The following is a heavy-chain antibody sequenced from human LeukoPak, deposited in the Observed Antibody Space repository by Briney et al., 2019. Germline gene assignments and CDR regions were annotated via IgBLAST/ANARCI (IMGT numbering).Heavy chain of an antibody. D-gene: IGHD3-10*01. CDR1: GGSISSYY. V-gene: IGHV4-59*01. J-gene: IGHJ2*01. CDR2: IYHSGST. CDR3: ARADYYGSGSYPYFDL. Sequence: SETLSLTCTVSGGSISSYYWSWIRQPPGKGLEWIGYIYHSGSTNYNPSLKSRVTISVDTSKNQFSLKLSSVTAADTAVYYCARADYYGSGSYPYFDLWGRGTLVTVSS.